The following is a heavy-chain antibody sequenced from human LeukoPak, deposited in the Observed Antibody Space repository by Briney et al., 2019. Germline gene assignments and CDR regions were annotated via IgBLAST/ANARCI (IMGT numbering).Heavy chain of an antibody. CDR3: ARDTQVVPAAIWDY. CDR2: ISSSGSYI. J-gene: IGHJ4*02. V-gene: IGHV3-21*01. D-gene: IGHD2-2*01. Sequence: PGGSLRLSCAASGFTFSSYSMNWVRQAPGKGLEWVSSISSSGSYIYYADSVKGRFTISRDNAKNSLYLQMNSLRAEDTAVYYCARDTQVVPAAIWDYWGQGTLVTVSS. CDR1: GFTFSSYS.